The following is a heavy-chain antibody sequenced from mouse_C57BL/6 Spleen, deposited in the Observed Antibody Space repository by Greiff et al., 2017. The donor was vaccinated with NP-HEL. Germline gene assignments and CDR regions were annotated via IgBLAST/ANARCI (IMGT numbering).Heavy chain of an antibody. J-gene: IGHJ4*01. CDR2: IYPGNSDT. Sequence: VQLQQSGTVLARPGASVKMSCKTSGYTFTSYWMHWVKQRPGQGLEWIGAIYPGNSDTSYNQKFKGKAKQTAVTSASTAYMELSSLTNEDSAVYYCTSREGGDYWGQGTSVTVSS. CDR1: GYTFTSYW. V-gene: IGHV1-5*01. CDR3: TSREGGDY.